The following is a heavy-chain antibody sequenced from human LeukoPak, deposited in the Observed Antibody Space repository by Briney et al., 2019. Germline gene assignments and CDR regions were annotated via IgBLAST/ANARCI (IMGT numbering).Heavy chain of an antibody. CDR3: ARVSSSWYVTRYVAEYFQH. CDR1: GGSISSSSYY. J-gene: IGHJ1*01. CDR2: IYYSGST. V-gene: IGHV4-39*01. D-gene: IGHD6-13*01. Sequence: KPSETLSLTCTISGGSISSSSYYWGWIRQPPGKGLEWIGSIYYSGSTYYNPSLKSRVTISVDTSKNQFSLKLSSVTAADTAVYYCARVSSSWYVTRYVAEYFQHWGQGTLVTVSS.